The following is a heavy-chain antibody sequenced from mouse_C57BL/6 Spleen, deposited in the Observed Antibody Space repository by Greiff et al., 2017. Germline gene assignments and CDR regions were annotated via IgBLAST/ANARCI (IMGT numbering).Heavy chain of an antibody. V-gene: IGHV1-74*01. CDR3: AIGFITTVGYFDY. Sequence: VKLQQPGAELVKPGASVKVSCKASGYTFTSYWMHWVKQRPGQGLEWIGRIHPSDSDTNYNQKFKGKATLTVDKSSSTAYMQLSSLTSEDSAVYYCAIGFITTVGYFDYWGQGTTLTVSS. CDR1: GYTFTSYW. CDR2: IHPSDSDT. D-gene: IGHD1-1*01. J-gene: IGHJ2*01.